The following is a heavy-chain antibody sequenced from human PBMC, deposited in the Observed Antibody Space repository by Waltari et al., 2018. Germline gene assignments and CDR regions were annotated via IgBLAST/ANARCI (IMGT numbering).Heavy chain of an antibody. Sequence: QVQLQQWGAGLLKPSETLSLTCAVYGGSFSGYYWSWIRQPPGKGLEWIGEINHSGSTNSNPSLKSRVTISVDTSKNQFSLKLSSVTAADTAVYYCARGSGSSSHAFDIWGQGTMVTVSS. CDR2: INHSGST. J-gene: IGHJ3*02. CDR3: ARGSGSSSHAFDI. V-gene: IGHV4-34*01. CDR1: GGSFSGYY. D-gene: IGHD2-15*01.